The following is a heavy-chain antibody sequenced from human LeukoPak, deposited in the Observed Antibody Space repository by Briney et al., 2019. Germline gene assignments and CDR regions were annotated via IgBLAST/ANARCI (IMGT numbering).Heavy chain of an antibody. V-gene: IGHV4-34*01. Sequence: PSETLSLTCAVYGGSFSGYYWSWIRQPPGKGLEWIGEINHSGSTNYNPSLKSRVTISVDTSKNQFSLKLSSVTAADTAIYYCARRGQWLVSFAYYYYYYGLDVWGQGTTVTVSS. CDR3: ARRGQWLVSFAYYYYYYGLDV. CDR2: INHSGST. D-gene: IGHD6-19*01. CDR1: GGSFSGYY. J-gene: IGHJ6*02.